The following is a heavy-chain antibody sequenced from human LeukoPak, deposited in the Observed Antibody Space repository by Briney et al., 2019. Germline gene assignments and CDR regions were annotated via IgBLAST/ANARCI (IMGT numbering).Heavy chain of an antibody. CDR3: ARGPPTYYNVLTGPQGDDY. D-gene: IGHD3-9*01. Sequence: ASVKVSCKASGYTFIGHYMHWVRQAPGQGLEWMGWTNPKSGDTNYAQKFQGRVTTTRDTSISTAYMELSTLKADDTAFFYCARGPPTYYNVLTGPQGDDYWGQGTLVTVSS. CDR2: TNPKSGDT. CDR1: GYTFIGHY. J-gene: IGHJ4*02. V-gene: IGHV1-2*02.